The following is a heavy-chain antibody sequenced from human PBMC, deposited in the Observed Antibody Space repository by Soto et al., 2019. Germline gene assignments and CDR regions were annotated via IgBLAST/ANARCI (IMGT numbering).Heavy chain of an antibody. D-gene: IGHD2-21*01. CDR1: GFTLSSYG. Sequence: QVQLVESGGGVVQPGRSLRLSCGASGFTLSSYGMHWVRQAPGKGLERVAVIWHDGSKKYYADSVKGRFTISRDNSKNTLDLQMNNLRAEDTAVYYCARDRGSDDPIDYWGQGTLVTVSS. CDR3: ARDRGSDDPIDY. V-gene: IGHV3-33*01. CDR2: IWHDGSKK. J-gene: IGHJ4*02.